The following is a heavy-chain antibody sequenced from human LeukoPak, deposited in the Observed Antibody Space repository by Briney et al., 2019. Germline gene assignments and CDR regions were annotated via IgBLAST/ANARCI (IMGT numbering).Heavy chain of an antibody. V-gene: IGHV3-74*01. J-gene: IGHJ4*02. CDR2: ISNDGRST. CDR3: ARIDPFDY. D-gene: IGHD3-9*01. Sequence: WGSLRLSCAASGFTFSNYWMHWVRQGPGKGLVWVSRISNDGRSTTYADSVKGRFTVSRDNARNTMYLQMNSLRAEDTAVYYCARIDPFDYWGQGTLVTVSS. CDR1: GFTFSNYW.